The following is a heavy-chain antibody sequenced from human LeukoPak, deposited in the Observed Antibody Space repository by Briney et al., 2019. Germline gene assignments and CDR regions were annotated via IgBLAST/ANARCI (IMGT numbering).Heavy chain of an antibody. J-gene: IGHJ4*02. Sequence: SETLSLTCTVSGYSISSGYYWGWIRQPPGKGLEWIGSIYHSGSTYYNPSLKSRVTMSVDTSKNQFSLKLTSVTAADTAVYYCASDSFYDSGGYFYYWGQGTPVTVSS. V-gene: IGHV4-38-2*02. CDR2: IYHSGST. CDR3: ASDSFYDSGGYFYY. CDR1: GYSISSGYY. D-gene: IGHD3-22*01.